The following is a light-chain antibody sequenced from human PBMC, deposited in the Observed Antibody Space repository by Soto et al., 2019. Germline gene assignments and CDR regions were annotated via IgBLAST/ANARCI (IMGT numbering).Light chain of an antibody. CDR3: YSYAGRNIWV. CDR1: SSDVGSYDH. CDR2: GVT. J-gene: IGLJ3*02. Sequence: QSALTQPASVSGSPGQSITISCSGTSSDVGSYDHVAWYQQFPGKTPKLMIFGVTERPSGVPDRFSGSKSGNTASLTVSGLQADDEAVYYCYSYAGRNIWVFGGGTKLTVL. V-gene: IGLV2-8*01.